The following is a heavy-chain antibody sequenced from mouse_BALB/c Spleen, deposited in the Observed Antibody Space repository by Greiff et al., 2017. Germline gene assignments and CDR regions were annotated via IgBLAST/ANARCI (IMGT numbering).Heavy chain of an antibody. CDR3: ARVYGNYAMDY. J-gene: IGHJ4*01. V-gene: IGHV5-12-2*01. D-gene: IGHD2-1*01. CDR1: GFTFSSYT. CDR2: ISNGGGST. Sequence: EVQVVESGGGLVQPGGSLKLSCAASGFTFSSYTMSWVRQTPEKRLEWVAYISNGGGSTYYPDTVKGRFTISRDNAKNTLYLQMSSLKSEDTAMYYCARVYGNYAMDYWGQGTSVTVSS.